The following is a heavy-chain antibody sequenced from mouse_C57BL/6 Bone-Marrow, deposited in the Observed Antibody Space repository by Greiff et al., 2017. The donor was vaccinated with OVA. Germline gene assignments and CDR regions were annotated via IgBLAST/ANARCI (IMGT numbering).Heavy chain of an antibody. CDR2: ILPSIGRT. Sequence: SGSELRSPGSSVKLSCKDFDSEVFPIAYMSWVRQKPGHGFEWIGGILPSIGRTIYGEKFEDKATLDADTLSNTAYLELNSLTSEDSAIYYCARRVSITTVVAFYWYFDVWGTGTTVTVSS. V-gene: IGHV15-2*01. CDR1: DSEVFPIAY. CDR3: ARRVSITTVVAFYWYFDV. J-gene: IGHJ1*03. D-gene: IGHD1-1*01.